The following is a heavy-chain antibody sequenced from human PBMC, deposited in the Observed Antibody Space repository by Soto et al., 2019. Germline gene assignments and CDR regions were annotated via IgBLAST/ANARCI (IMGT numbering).Heavy chain of an antibody. CDR2: INPNSGGT. V-gene: IGHV1-2*02. J-gene: IGHJ4*02. CDR3: ARGPGLRYFDWLLFA. Sequence: ASVKVSCKASGYTFTGYYMHWVRQAPGQGLEWMGWINPNSGGTNYAQKLQGRVTMTTDTSTSTAYMELRSLRSDDTAVYYCARGPGLRYFDWLLFAWGQGTLVTVSS. CDR1: GYTFTGYY. D-gene: IGHD3-9*01.